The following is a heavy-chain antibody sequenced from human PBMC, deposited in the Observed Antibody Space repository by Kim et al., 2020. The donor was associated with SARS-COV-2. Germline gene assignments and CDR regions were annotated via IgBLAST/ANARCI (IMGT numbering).Heavy chain of an antibody. D-gene: IGHD3-22*01. CDR2: IYYSGST. V-gene: IGHV4-59*01. CDR3: ARGLFHYYYYYGMDV. J-gene: IGHJ6*02. Sequence: SETLSLTCTVSGGSISSYYWSWIRQPPGKGLEWIGYIYYSGSTNYNPSLKSRVTISVDTSKNQFSLKLSSVTAADTAVDYCARGLFHYYYYYGMDVWGQGTTVTVSS. CDR1: GGSISSYY.